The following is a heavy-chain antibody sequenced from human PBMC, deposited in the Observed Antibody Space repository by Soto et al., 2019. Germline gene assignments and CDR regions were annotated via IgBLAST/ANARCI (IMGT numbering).Heavy chain of an antibody. J-gene: IGHJ6*03. V-gene: IGHV3-48*01. CDR1: GFTFSSYS. D-gene: IGHD3-3*01. CDR3: AGALDYDFWSGYPHGPVGSYMDV. Sequence: GGSLRLSCVASGFTFSSYSMNWVRQAPGKGLEWVSYISSSSSTIYYADSVKGRFTISRDKAKNSLYLQMNSLRAEDQAVYYCAGALDYDFWSGYPHGPVGSYMDVWGKGTTVTVSS. CDR2: ISSSSSTI.